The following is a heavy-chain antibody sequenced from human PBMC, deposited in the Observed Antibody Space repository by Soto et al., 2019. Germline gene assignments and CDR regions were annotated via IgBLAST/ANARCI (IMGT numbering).Heavy chain of an antibody. Sequence: SVKVSCKASGGTFSSYTISWVRQAHGQGLEWMGRMLSSFCIANYSQKSQGRVTITADKSTSTAYMELRSLRSDDTAVYYCARDLPPSDYWGQG. CDR2: MLSSFCIA. J-gene: IGHJ4*02. CDR1: GGTFSSYT. V-gene: IGHV1-69*04. CDR3: ARDLPPSDY.